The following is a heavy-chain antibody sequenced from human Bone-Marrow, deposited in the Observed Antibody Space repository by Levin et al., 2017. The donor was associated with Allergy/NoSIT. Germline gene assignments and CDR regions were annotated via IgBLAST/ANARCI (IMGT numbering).Heavy chain of an antibody. D-gene: IGHD6-19*01. V-gene: IGHV3-15*01. CDR1: GFTFTNAW. J-gene: IGHJ4*02. CDR2: IKSQTDGGTT. Sequence: GGSLRLSCAASGFTFTNAWMSWVRQAPGRGLEWIGRIKSQTDGGTTDYAAPVKGRFIISRDDSKDTVYLQMNSLQTEDTSVYYCISTLWGITVAGTLYWGQGTLVSVSS. CDR3: ISTLWGITVAGTLY.